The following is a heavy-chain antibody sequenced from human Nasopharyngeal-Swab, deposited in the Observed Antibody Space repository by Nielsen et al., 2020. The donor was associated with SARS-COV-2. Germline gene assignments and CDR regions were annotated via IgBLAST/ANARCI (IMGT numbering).Heavy chain of an antibody. D-gene: IGHD4-11*01. Sequence: GESLKISCAASGFTFSSYVVNWGRQAPGKGLEWVSPISGSGDSTYYADSVKGRFTMSRDNAKKSLYLQMSSLRVDDTAVYYCVRVSDYSYYGSWFDPWGQGTLVTVSS. V-gene: IGHV3-23*01. J-gene: IGHJ5*02. CDR1: GFTFSSYV. CDR3: VRVSDYSYYGSWFDP. CDR2: ISGSGDST.